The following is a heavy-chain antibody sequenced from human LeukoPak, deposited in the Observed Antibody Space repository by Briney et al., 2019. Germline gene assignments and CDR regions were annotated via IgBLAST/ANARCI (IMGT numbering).Heavy chain of an antibody. CDR2: IIPIFGTA. Sequence: SVKVSCKASGYTFSTYGISWVRQAPGQGLEWMGGIIPIFGTANYAQKFQGRVTITADESTSTAYMELSSLRSEDTAVYYCARDPELTNNWFDPWGQGTLVTVSS. CDR1: GYTFSTYG. CDR3: ARDPELTNNWFDP. J-gene: IGHJ5*01. V-gene: IGHV1-69*13. D-gene: IGHD1-1*01.